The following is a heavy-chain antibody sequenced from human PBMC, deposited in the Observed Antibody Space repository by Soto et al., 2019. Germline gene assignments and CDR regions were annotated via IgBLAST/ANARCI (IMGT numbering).Heavy chain of an antibody. V-gene: IGHV1-69*13. J-gene: IGHJ6*02. CDR3: ARAEVPADNYYYYGMDV. CDR1: GGTFSSYA. CDR2: IIPIFGTA. D-gene: IGHD2-2*01. Sequence: SVKVSCKASGGTFSSYAISWVRQAPGQGLEWMGGIIPIFGTANYAQKFQGRVTITADESTSTAYMELSSLRSEDTAVYYCARAEVPADNYYYYGMDVWGQGTTVTVSS.